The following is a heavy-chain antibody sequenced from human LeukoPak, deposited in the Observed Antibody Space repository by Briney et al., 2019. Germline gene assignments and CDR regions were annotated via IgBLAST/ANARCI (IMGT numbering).Heavy chain of an antibody. CDR1: GGSISSYY. CDR3: ARDARYCSSTSCPLDV. D-gene: IGHD2-2*01. CDR2: IYTSGST. V-gene: IGHV4-4*07. J-gene: IGHJ6*04. Sequence: SETLSLTCTVSGGSISSYYWSWVRQPAGKGLEWIGRIYTSGSTNYNPSRKSRVAMSVDTSKNQFSLKLSSVTAADTAVYYCARDARYCSSTSCPLDVWGKGTTVTVSS.